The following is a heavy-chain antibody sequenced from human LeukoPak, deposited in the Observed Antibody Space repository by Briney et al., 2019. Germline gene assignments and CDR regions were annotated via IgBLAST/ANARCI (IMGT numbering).Heavy chain of an antibody. V-gene: IGHV4-38-2*02. CDR2: IYRSGSR. J-gene: IGHJ4*02. D-gene: IGHD5-24*01. Sequence: SETLSLTCTVSGYSISSGYFWGWMRQPPGKGLEWIGSIYRSGSRYYNPSVKSRVTISVDTSKNQFSLKLNSVTAADTAIYYCARDLQGDGYNRAEFDYWGRGTLVTVSS. CDR1: GYSISSGYF. CDR3: ARDLQGDGYNRAEFDY.